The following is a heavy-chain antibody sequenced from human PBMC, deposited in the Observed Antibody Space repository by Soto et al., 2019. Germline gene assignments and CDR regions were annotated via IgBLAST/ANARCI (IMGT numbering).Heavy chain of an antibody. CDR1: GFTFSSYS. CDR2: ISSSSSTI. CDR3: ARDLNLGSFDY. Sequence: GGSLRLSCAASGFTFSSYSMNWVRQAPGKGLEWVSYISSSSSTIYYADSVKGRFTISRDNAKNSLYLQMNSLRAEDTAVYYCARDLNLGSFDYWGQGILVTVSS. V-gene: IGHV3-48*01. J-gene: IGHJ4*02.